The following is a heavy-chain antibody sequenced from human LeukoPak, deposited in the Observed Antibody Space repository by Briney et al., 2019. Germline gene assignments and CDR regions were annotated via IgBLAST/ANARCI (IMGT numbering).Heavy chain of an antibody. CDR3: ARAYNGGFDY. CDR2: IYPGDSNT. Sequence: GESLKISCKGSGYPFDTYWIGWVRQTPGKGLEWMGIIYPGDSNTRYSPSLQGQVTISADKSTSTAYLQRSSLKASDTAMYYCARAYNGGFDYWGQGTLLTVSS. J-gene: IGHJ4*02. V-gene: IGHV5-51*01. CDR1: GYPFDTYW. D-gene: IGHD2-8*01.